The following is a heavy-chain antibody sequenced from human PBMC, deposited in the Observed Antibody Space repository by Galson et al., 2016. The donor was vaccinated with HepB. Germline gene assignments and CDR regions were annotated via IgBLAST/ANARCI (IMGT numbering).Heavy chain of an antibody. D-gene: IGHD6-19*01. V-gene: IGHV3-23*01. CDR1: GFPFNIYA. CDR2: MTARSRNI. CDR3: AKDRDSGWRYWYFDL. J-gene: IGHJ2*01. Sequence: SLRLSCAASGFPFNIYAMAWVRQAPGKELEWVSGMTARSRNIYYADSVKGRFSISRDDSKNTLYLQMDSLRAEDTAVYYCAKDRDSGWRYWYFDLWGRGTVVTVSS.